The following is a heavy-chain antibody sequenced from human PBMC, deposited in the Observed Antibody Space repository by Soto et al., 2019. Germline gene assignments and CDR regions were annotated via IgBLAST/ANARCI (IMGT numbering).Heavy chain of an antibody. V-gene: IGHV4-59*08. Sequence: SETLSLTCTVSGGSISSYYWSWIRQPPGKGLEYIGYIYFSGSTNYNPSLKSRVTISVDTSKNQFFLKLNSVTAADTAVYYCARRTSSGTFDYWGQGTLVTVSS. CDR2: IYFSGST. CDR3: ARRTSSGTFDY. J-gene: IGHJ4*02. CDR1: GGSISSYY. D-gene: IGHD1-1*01.